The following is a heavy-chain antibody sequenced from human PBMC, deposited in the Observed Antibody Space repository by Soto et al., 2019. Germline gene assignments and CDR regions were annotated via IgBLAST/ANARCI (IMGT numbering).Heavy chain of an antibody. D-gene: IGHD1-7*01. Sequence: LSLTCAASGFPFSSYWMSWVRPAPGKGLEWVANIKQDGSEKYYVDSVKGRFTISRDKAKNSLYLQMNSLRAEGTAVYYCARVMYNWNYDALDIWGQGTMVTVS. CDR1: GFPFSSYW. J-gene: IGHJ3*02. V-gene: IGHV3-7*01. CDR3: ARVMYNWNYDALDI. CDR2: IKQDGSEK.